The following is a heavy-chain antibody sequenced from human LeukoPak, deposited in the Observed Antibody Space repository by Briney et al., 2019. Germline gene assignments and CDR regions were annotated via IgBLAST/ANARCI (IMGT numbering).Heavy chain of an antibody. Sequence: GALRLSFAASGFPFSSYSMNWVRQAPGKGREGVSYIISSSSTIYYSDSVKGRFTISRENTKNSLYLQMNSLRAEDTAVYYCASHPRYYYDSSGDYWGQGTLVTVSS. J-gene: IGHJ4*02. V-gene: IGHV3-48*01. D-gene: IGHD3-22*01. CDR1: GFPFSSYS. CDR2: IISSSSTI. CDR3: ASHPRYYYDSSGDY.